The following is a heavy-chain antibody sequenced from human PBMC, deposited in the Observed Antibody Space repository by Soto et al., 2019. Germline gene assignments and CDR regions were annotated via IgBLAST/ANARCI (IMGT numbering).Heavy chain of an antibody. CDR2: ISGSGGST. J-gene: IGHJ4*02. CDR1: GFTFSSYA. CDR3: AKLGGRAAPRRYYFDY. D-gene: IGHD6-6*01. Sequence: GGSLRLSCAASGFTFSSYAMSWVRQAPGKGLEWVSAISGSGGSTYYADSVKGRFTISRDNSKNTLYLQMNSLRAEDTAVYYCAKLGGRAAPRRYYFDYWGQGTLVTVSS. V-gene: IGHV3-23*01.